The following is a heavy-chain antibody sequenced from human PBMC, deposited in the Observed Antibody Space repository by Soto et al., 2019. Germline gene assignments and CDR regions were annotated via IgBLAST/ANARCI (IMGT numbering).Heavy chain of an antibody. CDR3: ARSIVVVTALDY. Sequence: ASVKVSCKTSGYTFINYGISWVRQAPGQGPEWMGWISPYNDDTKYAQKFQGRVTMTTDTSTRTAYMEMRSLRSDDTAIYYCARSIVVVTALDYWGQGTLVTVSS. CDR2: ISPYNDDT. V-gene: IGHV1-18*01. D-gene: IGHD2-21*02. CDR1: GYTFINYG. J-gene: IGHJ4*02.